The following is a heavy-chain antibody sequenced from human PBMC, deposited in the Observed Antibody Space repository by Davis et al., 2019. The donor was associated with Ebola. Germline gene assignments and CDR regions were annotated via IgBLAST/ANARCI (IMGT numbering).Heavy chain of an antibody. CDR3: ARAQFPTTSDH. CDR1: GYTFTGYY. V-gene: IGHV1-18*04. CDR2: INPHNGNT. D-gene: IGHD1-1*01. Sequence: ASVKVSCKASGYTFTGYYMHWVRQAPGKGLEWMGWINPHNGNTNYAQNVQGRVTMTTDTSTSTAYMEVGSLRSDDTAVYYCARAQFPTTSDHWGQGTLVTVSS. J-gene: IGHJ4*02.